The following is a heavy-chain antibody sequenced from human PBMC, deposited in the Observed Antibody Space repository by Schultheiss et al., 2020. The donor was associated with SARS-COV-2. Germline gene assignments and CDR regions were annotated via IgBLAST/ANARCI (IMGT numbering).Heavy chain of an antibody. J-gene: IGHJ3*02. Sequence: SGPTLVKPTQTLTLTCTFSGFSLSTSGVGVSWIRQPPGKALEWLAHILASGQKSYRTSLKSRLTITKDTSKNQVVLTMTNMDPVDTATYYCAHRLSGSLAFDIWGQGTMVTVSS. D-gene: IGHD3-3*02. CDR2: ILASGQK. V-gene: IGHV2-5*01. CDR3: AHRLSGSLAFDI. CDR1: GFSLSTSGVG.